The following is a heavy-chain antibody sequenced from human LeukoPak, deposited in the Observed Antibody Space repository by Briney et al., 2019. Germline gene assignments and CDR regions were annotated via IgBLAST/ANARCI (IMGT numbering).Heavy chain of an antibody. Sequence: SETLSLTCTVSGGSISSSSYYWGWIRQPPGKWLEWIGSIYHSGSTNYNPSLKSRVTISVDKSKNQFFLKLSSVSAADTAVYYCAREGQSDYVWGTLRSDAFDIWGQGTMVTVSS. D-gene: IGHD3-16*01. CDR3: AREGQSDYVWGTLRSDAFDI. CDR2: IYHSGST. CDR1: GGSISSSSYY. V-gene: IGHV4-39*07. J-gene: IGHJ3*02.